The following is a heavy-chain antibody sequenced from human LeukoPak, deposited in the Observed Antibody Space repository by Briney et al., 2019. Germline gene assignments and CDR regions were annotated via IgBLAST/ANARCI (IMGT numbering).Heavy chain of an antibody. Sequence: SQTLSLTCTVSGNSISSYNYYWSWVRQPAGKGLEWIGRVYPSGNTNYNPYNPSLTGRVTISIDASRNQFSLILTSVTAADTAVYYCAREGGTVTTLDYWGQGTLVTVSS. CDR3: AREGGTVTTLDY. D-gene: IGHD4-11*01. CDR2: VYPSGNT. V-gene: IGHV4-61*02. CDR1: GNSISSYNYY. J-gene: IGHJ4*02.